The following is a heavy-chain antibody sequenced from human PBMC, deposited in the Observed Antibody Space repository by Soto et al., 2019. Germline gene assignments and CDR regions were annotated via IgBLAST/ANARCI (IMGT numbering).Heavy chain of an antibody. V-gene: IGHV3-30-3*01. Sequence: GGSLRLSCAASGFTFRNYAMHWVRQAPGKGLDWVSVISDDGINIYYADSVKGRFTISRDNTRDTLHLQMNSLRTEDTAVYYCARDWDYSDASGYFDYGGQGTQVTVSS. CDR1: GFTFRNYA. D-gene: IGHD3-22*01. CDR3: ARDWDYSDASGYFDY. CDR2: ISDDGINI. J-gene: IGHJ4*02.